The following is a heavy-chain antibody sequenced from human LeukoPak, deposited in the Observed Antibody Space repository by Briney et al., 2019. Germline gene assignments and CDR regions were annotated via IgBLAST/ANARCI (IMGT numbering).Heavy chain of an antibody. D-gene: IGHD6-19*01. Sequence: AASVKVSCKASGYTFTSYAMHWVRQAPGQRLEWMGWINAGNGNTKYSQKFQGRVTITRDTSASTAYMELSSLRSEDTAVYYCAAEGQWLRFGYSSGWGQGTLVTVSS. V-gene: IGHV1-3*01. CDR1: GYTFTSYA. J-gene: IGHJ4*02. CDR2: INAGNGNT. CDR3: AAEGQWLRFGYSSG.